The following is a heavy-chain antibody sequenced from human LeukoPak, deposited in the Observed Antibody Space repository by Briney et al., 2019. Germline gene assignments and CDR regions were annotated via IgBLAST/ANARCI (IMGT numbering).Heavy chain of an antibody. Sequence: GSLRLSCAASGFTFSSYWMSWVRQAPGKGLEWSGYIYYSGSTNYNPSLKSRVTISVDTSKNQFSLKLSSVTAADTAVYYCARSIAFDIWGQGTXVTXXS. CDR1: GFTFSSYW. V-gene: IGHV4-59*01. CDR2: IYYSGST. J-gene: IGHJ3*02. CDR3: ARSIAFDI.